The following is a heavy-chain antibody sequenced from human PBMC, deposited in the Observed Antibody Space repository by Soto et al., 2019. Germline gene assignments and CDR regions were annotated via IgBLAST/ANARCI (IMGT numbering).Heavy chain of an antibody. Sequence: QVQLVESGGGVVQPGRSLRLSCAASGFTFSSYAIHWVRQAPGKGLERVAVVSYDGSNKYYADSVKGRFTISRDNSKNTLYLQMNSLRAEDTAVYYCARDPDGDDVLNWFDPWGQGTLVTVSS. V-gene: IGHV3-30-3*01. D-gene: IGHD4-17*01. CDR1: GFTFSSYA. CDR3: ARDPDGDDVLNWFDP. CDR2: VSYDGSNK. J-gene: IGHJ5*02.